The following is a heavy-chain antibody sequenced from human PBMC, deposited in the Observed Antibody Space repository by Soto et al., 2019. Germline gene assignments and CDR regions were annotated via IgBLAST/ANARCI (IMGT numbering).Heavy chain of an antibody. V-gene: IGHV3-9*01. J-gene: IGHJ5*02. Sequence: GGSLRLSCAASGFTFDDYAMHWVRQAPGKGLESVSGISWNSGSIGYADSVKGRFTISRDNAKNSLYLQMNSLRAEDTALYYCASSRAVYAYWFDPWGQGTLVTVSS. CDR3: ASSRAVYAYWFDP. CDR1: GFTFDDYA. CDR2: ISWNSGSI. D-gene: IGHD2-8*01.